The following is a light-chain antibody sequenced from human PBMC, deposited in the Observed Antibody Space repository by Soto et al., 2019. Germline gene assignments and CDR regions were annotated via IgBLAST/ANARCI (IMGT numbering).Light chain of an antibody. Sequence: EIVMMQSPATLSVSPGGRATLSCRASQSISGALAWYQQKPGQAPRLLIYGASTRATSFPARFSGSGSGTDFTLTISSLQSEDFAVYYCQQYNNWPWTFGQGTKVDIK. CDR2: GAS. V-gene: IGKV3-15*01. CDR1: QSISGA. CDR3: QQYNNWPWT. J-gene: IGKJ1*01.